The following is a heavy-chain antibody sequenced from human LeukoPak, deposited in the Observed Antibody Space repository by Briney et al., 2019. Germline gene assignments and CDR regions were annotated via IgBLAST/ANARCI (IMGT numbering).Heavy chain of an antibody. CDR3: ARDRGGSYSAIDY. J-gene: IGHJ4*02. CDR2: VSWNSGTI. Sequence: PGGSLRLSCAASGFIFDDYAMHWVRQAPGKGLEWVSGVSWNSGTIAYADSVKGRFTISRDNTKNSLYLQMNSLRAEDTAVYYCARDRGGSYSAIDYWGQGTLVTVSS. V-gene: IGHV3-9*01. D-gene: IGHD1-26*01. CDR1: GFIFDDYA.